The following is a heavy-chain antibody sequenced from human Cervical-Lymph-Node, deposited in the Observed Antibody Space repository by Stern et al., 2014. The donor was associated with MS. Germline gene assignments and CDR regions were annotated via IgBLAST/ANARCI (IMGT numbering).Heavy chain of an antibody. J-gene: IGHJ6*02. CDR2: IIPMVGAA. V-gene: IGHV1-69*01. CDR3: ASSVGELTPEAV. CDR1: GGTFSSYA. Sequence: VQLGQSGAEVKKPGSSVRVSCKASGGTFSSYAISWVRQAPGQGLEWMGGIIPMVGAANYAQKFQGRVTIAADDSTTTAYMEVSSLRSEDTAVYYCASSVGELTPEAVWGQGTTVTVFS. D-gene: IGHD3-10*01.